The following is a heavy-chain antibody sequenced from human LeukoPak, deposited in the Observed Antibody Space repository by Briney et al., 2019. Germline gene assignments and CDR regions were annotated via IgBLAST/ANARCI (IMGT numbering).Heavy chain of an antibody. J-gene: IGHJ4*02. CDR3: AKLFGGWYSGGWYGDY. Sequence: GRYLRLSCAASGFTFSSYGMHWVRQAPGKGLEWVAVIWYDGSNKYYADSVKGRFTISRDNSKDTLYLRMNSLRAEDTAVYYCAKLFGGWYSGGWYGDYWGQGTLVTVSS. CDR1: GFTFSSYG. D-gene: IGHD6-19*01. CDR2: IWYDGSNK. V-gene: IGHV3-33*06.